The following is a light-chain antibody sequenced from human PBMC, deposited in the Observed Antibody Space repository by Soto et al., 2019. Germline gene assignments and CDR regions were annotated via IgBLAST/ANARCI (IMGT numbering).Light chain of an antibody. CDR2: GVF. CDR3: QHYGYPQWT. Sequence: EIVLTQSPDTLSLSPGERATLSCRASQSGSSSYLAWYQQRPGQPPRLLIYGVFTRADDIPDRFSGSGSGTHFTLTISSLQPEDFAVYYCQHYGYPQWTFGQGTKVEI. J-gene: IGKJ1*01. V-gene: IGKV3-20*01. CDR1: QSGSSSY.